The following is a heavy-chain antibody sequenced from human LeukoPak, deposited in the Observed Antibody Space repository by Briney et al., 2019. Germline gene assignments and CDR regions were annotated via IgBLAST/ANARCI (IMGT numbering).Heavy chain of an antibody. J-gene: IGHJ4*02. D-gene: IGHD1-26*01. CDR2: INPNSGGT. CDR3: ARGSIRGSYKATFDY. V-gene: IGHV1-2*02. CDR1: GYTFTGYY. Sequence: ASVKVSCKASGYTFTGYYMHWVRQAPGQGLEWMGWINPNSGGTNYAQKFQGRVTMTRDTSISTACMELSRLRSDDTAVYYCARGSIRGSYKATFDYWGQGTLVTVSS.